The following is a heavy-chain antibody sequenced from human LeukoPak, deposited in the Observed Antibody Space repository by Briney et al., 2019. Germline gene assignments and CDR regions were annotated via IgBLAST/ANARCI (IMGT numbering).Heavy chain of an antibody. Sequence: PSETLSLTCTVSGGSVSSYYWSWIRQPPGKGLEWIGYIYTSGSTNYNPSLKSRVTISVDTSKNQFSLKLSSVTAGDTAVYYCARHGCATCPKSIWGQGTLVTVSS. CDR3: ARHGCATCPKSI. J-gene: IGHJ3*02. V-gene: IGHV4-4*09. D-gene: IGHD3-10*01. CDR1: GGSVSSYY. CDR2: IYTSGST.